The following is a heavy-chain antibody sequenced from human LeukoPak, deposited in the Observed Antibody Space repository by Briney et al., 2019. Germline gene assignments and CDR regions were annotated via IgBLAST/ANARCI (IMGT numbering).Heavy chain of an antibody. CDR2: TSYDGTNK. CDR3: TREAGYGSSWPLDY. D-gene: IGHD6-13*01. CDR1: GXTFKNYG. V-gene: IGHV3-30-3*01. J-gene: IGHJ4*02. Sequence: GRSLRLSCAASGXTFKNYGLHWVRQAPAKGLEWVAGTSYDGTNKYYADSVKGRFTISRDNSKNTLHLQMDSLRPEDTAVYYCTREAGYGSSWPLDYWGQGNLVTVSS.